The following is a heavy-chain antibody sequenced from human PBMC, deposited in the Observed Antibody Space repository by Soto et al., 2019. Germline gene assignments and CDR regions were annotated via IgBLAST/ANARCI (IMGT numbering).Heavy chain of an antibody. D-gene: IGHD2-21*02. CDR2: IYYSGST. J-gene: IGHJ6*02. CDR1: GGSIGSYY. CDR3: ARDLWGYCGADCYPLDV. V-gene: IGHV4-59*01. Sequence: SETLSLTCTVSGGSIGSYYWNWIRQPPGKGLEWIGYIYYSGSTSYNPSLKSRITISVDTSKNQFSLKLNSVTAADTAVYYCARDLWGYCGADCYPLDVWGQGTMVTVSS.